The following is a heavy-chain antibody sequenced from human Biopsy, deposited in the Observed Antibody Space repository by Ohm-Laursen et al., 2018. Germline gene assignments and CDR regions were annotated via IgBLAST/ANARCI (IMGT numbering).Heavy chain of an antibody. D-gene: IGHD2/OR15-2a*01. Sequence: GTLSLTCTLSGYSIIPSGPENWSWIRQPPGQRLQYIGFIYSGGNTNYNPSLRSRVTMSVDTSKNQFSLRLNSVTAADAAVYYCARGMRTTGWPYFDYWGQGILVTVSS. CDR2: IYSGGNT. CDR3: ARGMRTTGWPYFDY. CDR1: GYSIIPSGPEN. V-gene: IGHV4-61*01. J-gene: IGHJ4*02.